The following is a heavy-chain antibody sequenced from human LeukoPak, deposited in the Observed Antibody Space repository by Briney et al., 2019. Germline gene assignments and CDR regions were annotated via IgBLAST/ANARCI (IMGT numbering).Heavy chain of an antibody. CDR1: GYKFTSYW. V-gene: IGHV5-10-1*01. D-gene: IGHD6-13*01. CDR2: IDPSDSYT. Sequence: GESLKFSCQGSGYKFTSYWISWVRQMPGKGLEWMGRIDPSDSYTNYSPSFQGHVTSSIDKSINTAFLQWSSLRASDTAMYYCVRHGGSTLWDWGQGTLVTVSS. J-gene: IGHJ4*02. CDR3: VRHGGSTLWD.